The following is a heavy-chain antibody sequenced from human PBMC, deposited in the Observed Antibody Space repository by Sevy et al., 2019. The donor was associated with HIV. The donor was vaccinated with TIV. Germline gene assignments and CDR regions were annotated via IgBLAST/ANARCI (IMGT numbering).Heavy chain of an antibody. CDR3: ARGVSGTAGAFDI. CDR1: GFSVSGNY. Sequence: GGSLRLSCAASGFSVSGNYMSWVRQAPGKGLEWVSVIYSGGSTYYADSVKGRFTISRDNSKNTLYFQMNTLRPEDTAVYFCARGVSGTAGAFDIWGQGTMVTVSS. D-gene: IGHD3-10*01. CDR2: IYSGGST. V-gene: IGHV3-53*01. J-gene: IGHJ3*02.